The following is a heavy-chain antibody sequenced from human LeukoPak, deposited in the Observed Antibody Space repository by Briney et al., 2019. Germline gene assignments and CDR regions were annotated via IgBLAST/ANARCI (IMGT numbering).Heavy chain of an antibody. CDR1: GHDFTSYW. D-gene: IGHD4-17*01. CDR3: ARPKTTVTTPFDS. CDR2: IYPGDSET. Sequence: GESLKISCRSSGHDFTSYWIAWVRQLPGKGLEWMGIIYPGDSETTYSPSFQGQVTISADKSISTAYVQWRSLKASDTAMYYCARPKTTVTTPFDSWGQGTLVTVSS. J-gene: IGHJ4*02. V-gene: IGHV5-51*01.